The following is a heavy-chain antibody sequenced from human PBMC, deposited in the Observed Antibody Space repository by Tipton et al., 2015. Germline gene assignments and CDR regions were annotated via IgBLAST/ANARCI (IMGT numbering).Heavy chain of an antibody. J-gene: IGHJ4*02. CDR2: IFYTGST. V-gene: IGHV4-61*01. CDR3: ARGRNYIDY. Sequence: LSLTCTVSGGSVSSGSYYWSWIRQPPGKGLEWIGYIFYTGSTNYNPSLKSRVTISVDTSKNQFSLKLSSVTAADTAVYHCARGRNYIDYWGQGTLVTVSS. CDR1: GGSVSSGSYY.